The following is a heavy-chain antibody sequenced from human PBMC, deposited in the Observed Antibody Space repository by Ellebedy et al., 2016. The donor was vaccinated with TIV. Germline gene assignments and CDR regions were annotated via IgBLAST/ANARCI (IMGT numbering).Heavy chain of an antibody. Sequence: AASVKVSCKASGYPFPNYGVSWVRQAPGQGLAGVGWISAYNGNTKYGQKFQGRISLTTDTSMGTAYMELRSLRSDDTGVYFGARDVPADAAALLDYWGQGTRVTVSS. CDR2: ISAYNGNT. J-gene: IGHJ4*02. V-gene: IGHV1-18*04. D-gene: IGHD2-2*01. CDR3: ARDVPADAAALLDY. CDR1: GYPFPNYG.